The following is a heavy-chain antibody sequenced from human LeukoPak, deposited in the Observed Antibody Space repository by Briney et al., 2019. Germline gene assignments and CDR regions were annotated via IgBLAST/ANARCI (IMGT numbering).Heavy chain of an antibody. J-gene: IGHJ4*02. CDR1: GFSFTTYW. V-gene: IGHV3-7*01. CDR3: AGLGPVTKDHYCDY. CDR2: IKQDESSQ. D-gene: IGHD4-17*01. Sequence: GGSLRLSCAASGFSFTTYWMGWVRQAPGKGLEWVANIKQDESSQYYVDAVRGRFTISRDNAKNSLNLQMNSLRGEDTAVYFCAGLGPVTKDHYCDYWGQGTLVTVSS.